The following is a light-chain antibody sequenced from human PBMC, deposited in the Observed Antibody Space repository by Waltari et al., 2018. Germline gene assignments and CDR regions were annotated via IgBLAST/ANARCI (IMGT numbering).Light chain of an antibody. V-gene: IGKV4-1*01. Sequence: IVLTQSPDSLAVSLGERATINCRSSQSLFYSSNNKNYLAWYQKKPGQPPKMLIYWASTRESGVPDRFSGSGFGTDFSLTISNLQAEDVAVYYCHQYYRFPLTFGPGTKVEIK. J-gene: IGKJ3*01. CDR2: WAS. CDR3: HQYYRFPLT. CDR1: QSLFYSSNNKNY.